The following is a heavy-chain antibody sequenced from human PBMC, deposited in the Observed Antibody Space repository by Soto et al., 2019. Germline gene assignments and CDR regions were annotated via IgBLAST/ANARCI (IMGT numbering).Heavy chain of an antibody. CDR2: ISAYNGNT. V-gene: IGHV1-18*01. J-gene: IGHJ4*02. D-gene: IGHD2-21*01. Sequence: ASVKVSCKASGYTFTSYAMHWVRPAPGQRLEWMGWISAYNGNTNYAQKLQGRVTMTTDTSTSTAYMELRSLRSDDTAVYYCARSIVDGDEFDYWGQGTLVTVSS. CDR1: GYTFTSYA. CDR3: ARSIVDGDEFDY.